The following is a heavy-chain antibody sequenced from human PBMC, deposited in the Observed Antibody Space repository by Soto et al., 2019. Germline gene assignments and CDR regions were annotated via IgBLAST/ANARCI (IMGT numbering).Heavy chain of an antibody. CDR1: GYTFTGYY. Sequence: ASVKVSCKASGYTFTGYYMHWVRQAPGQGLEWMGWINPNSGGTNYAQKFQGRVTMTRDTSISTAYMELSRLRSDDTAVYYCARVRNSSGWRTFDYWGQGTLVTVSS. V-gene: IGHV1-2*02. CDR2: INPNSGGT. CDR3: ARVRNSSGWRTFDY. J-gene: IGHJ4*02. D-gene: IGHD6-19*01.